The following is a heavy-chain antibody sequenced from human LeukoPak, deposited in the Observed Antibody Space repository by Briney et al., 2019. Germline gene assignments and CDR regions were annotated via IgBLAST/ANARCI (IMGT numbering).Heavy chain of an antibody. CDR1: GFTFSSYA. CDR2: ISYDGSNK. Sequence: GGSLRLSCAASGFTFSSYAMHWVRQAPGKGLEWVAVISYDGSNKYYADSVKGRFTISRDNSKNTLYLQMNSLRAEDTAVYYCARAVHCSSTSCYSWFDPWGQGTLVTVSS. D-gene: IGHD2-2*01. V-gene: IGHV3-30-3*01. J-gene: IGHJ5*02. CDR3: ARAVHCSSTSCYSWFDP.